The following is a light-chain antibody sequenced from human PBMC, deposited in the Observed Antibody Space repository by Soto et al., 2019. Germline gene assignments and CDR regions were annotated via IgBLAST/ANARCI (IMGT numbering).Light chain of an antibody. CDR2: GTS. Sequence: EIVMTLSAASLCVSPGESVTLACRASQSVASNLAWYQQKPGQAPRLLIYGTSTRATGVPARFSGSGSGTDFTLTISSLQAADFAVYHCQHYNNWPITFGQGTRLEIK. CDR3: QHYNNWPIT. V-gene: IGKV3-15*01. CDR1: QSVASN. J-gene: IGKJ5*01.